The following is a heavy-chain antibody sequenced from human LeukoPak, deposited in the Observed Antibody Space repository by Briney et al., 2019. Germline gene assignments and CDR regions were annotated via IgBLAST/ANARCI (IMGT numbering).Heavy chain of an antibody. Sequence: SETLSLTCAVSGYSISGGYYWGWIRQPPGKGLEWIGSIYHSGTTYYSPSLKSRVTISVDTSKNQFSLKLSSVTAADTAVYYCTRVGVGATNPLRWGQGTLVTVSS. CDR1: GYSISGGYY. CDR2: IYHSGTT. V-gene: IGHV4-38-2*01. D-gene: IGHD1-26*01. J-gene: IGHJ4*02. CDR3: TRVGVGATNPLR.